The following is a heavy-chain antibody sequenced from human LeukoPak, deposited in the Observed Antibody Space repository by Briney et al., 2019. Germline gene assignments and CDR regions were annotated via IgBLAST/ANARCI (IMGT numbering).Heavy chain of an antibody. CDR3: AREAVKYFDWLAPNGFDP. J-gene: IGHJ5*02. Sequence: SETLSLTCTVSGGSISSGSYYWSWIRQPAGKGLEWIGRIYTSGSTNYNPSLKSRVTMSVDTSKNQFSLKLSSVTAADTAVYYCAREAVKYFDWLAPNGFDPWGQGTLVTVSS. D-gene: IGHD3-9*01. CDR1: GGSISSGSYY. V-gene: IGHV4-61*02. CDR2: IYTSGST.